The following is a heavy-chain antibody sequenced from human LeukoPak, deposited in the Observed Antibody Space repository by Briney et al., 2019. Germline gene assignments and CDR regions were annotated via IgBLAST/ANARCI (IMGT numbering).Heavy chain of an antibody. J-gene: IGHJ3*02. V-gene: IGHV3-23*01. Sequence: GGSLRLSCAASGFTFSDYAMSWVRQAPGKGLEWVSSINTGGGRYYADSVKGRFSISRDNSKNTLYLQMNSLRADDSAVYYCARALTDYYDSSPVAFDIWGQGTMVTVSP. CDR3: ARALTDYYDSSPVAFDI. CDR2: INTGGGR. D-gene: IGHD3-22*01. CDR1: GFTFSDYA.